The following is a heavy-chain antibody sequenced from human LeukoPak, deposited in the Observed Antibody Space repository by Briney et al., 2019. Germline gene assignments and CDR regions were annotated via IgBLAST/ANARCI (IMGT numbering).Heavy chain of an antibody. CDR1: GFSLTTSGVG. CDR3: AHPLEVQWLVAFDY. Sequence: ESGPTLVKPTQTLTLTCTFSGFSLTTSGVGVGWIRQPPGKALEWLALIYWSDDIRYSSSLRSRLTITKDTSKNQVILTLTNVDAMDTATYYCAHPLEVQWLVAFDYWGQGTLVTVSS. D-gene: IGHD6-19*01. V-gene: IGHV2-5*01. CDR2: IYWSDDI. J-gene: IGHJ4*02.